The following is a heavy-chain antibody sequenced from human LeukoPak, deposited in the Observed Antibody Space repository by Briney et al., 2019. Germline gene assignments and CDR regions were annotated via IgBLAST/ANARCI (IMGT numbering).Heavy chain of an antibody. V-gene: IGHV4-59*01. Sequence: SETLSLACFVPGGSISSYRWGSVRQPPGRGLEWVGYIRYMWSRYYNPSLEGRVPMSMDTSTNQYSLNLSSVTAADSAVYYCSRDQGSGDSNFAHGGEGTLVTVS. CDR2: IRYMWSR. CDR1: GGSISSYR. D-gene: IGHD4-17*01. CDR3: SRDQGSGDSNFAH. J-gene: IGHJ4*02.